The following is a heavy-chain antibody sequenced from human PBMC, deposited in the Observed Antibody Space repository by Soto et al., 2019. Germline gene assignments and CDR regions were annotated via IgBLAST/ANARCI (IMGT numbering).Heavy chain of an antibody. CDR1: GYSFTSYW. V-gene: IGHV5-10-1*01. CDR2: IDPSDSYT. J-gene: IGHJ3*02. D-gene: IGHD2-15*01. Sequence: PGXSLKISCKGSGYSFTSYWISWVRQMPGKGLEWMGRIDPSDSYTNYSPSFQGHVTISADKSISTAYLQWSSLKASDTAMYYCARRKYCSGGSCYSSDAFDIWGQGTMVTVSS. CDR3: ARRKYCSGGSCYSSDAFDI.